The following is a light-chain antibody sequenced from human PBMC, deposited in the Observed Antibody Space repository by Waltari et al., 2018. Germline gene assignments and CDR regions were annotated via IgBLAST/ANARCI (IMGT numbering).Light chain of an antibody. J-gene: IGLJ2*01. CDR1: ALPRPF. V-gene: IGLV3-25*03. CDR2: KDD. Sequence: SYELTQPPSVSVSPGQTATITCSGHALPRPFALWYQQKAGQAPLLVISKDDQRPSGIPERFSGSSSGTTVTLTISGVQAEDEAVYCCQSGDIDYPVVFGGGTHLTVL. CDR3: QSGDIDYPVV.